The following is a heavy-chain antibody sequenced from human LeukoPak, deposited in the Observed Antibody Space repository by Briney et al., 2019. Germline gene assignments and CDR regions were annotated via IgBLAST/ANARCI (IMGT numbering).Heavy chain of an antibody. J-gene: IGHJ4*02. CDR1: GFTFSSYG. CDR2: ISGSGGST. D-gene: IGHD3-3*01. Sequence: GRSLRLSCAAPGFTFSSYGMTWVRQAPGKGLEWVSDISGSGGSTYYADSVKGRFTISRDNSKNTLYLQMNSLRAEDTAVYYCAKVGQPWSIWSYFDYWGQGTLVTVSS. CDR3: AKVGQPWSIWSYFDY. V-gene: IGHV3-23*01.